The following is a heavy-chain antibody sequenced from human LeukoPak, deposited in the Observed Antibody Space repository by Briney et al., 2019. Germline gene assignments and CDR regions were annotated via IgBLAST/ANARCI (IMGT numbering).Heavy chain of an antibody. CDR3: VRAIGSNTL. D-gene: IGHD4-23*01. Sequence: GGSLRLSCAASGFTFSSYAMSWVRQAPGKGLEWVSAISGSGGSTYYADSVKGRFTISRDNAKNSLYLQMNSLRAEDTAVYFCVRAIGSNTLWGQGTLVTVSS. CDR2: ISGSGGST. CDR1: GFTFSSYA. V-gene: IGHV3-23*01. J-gene: IGHJ4*02.